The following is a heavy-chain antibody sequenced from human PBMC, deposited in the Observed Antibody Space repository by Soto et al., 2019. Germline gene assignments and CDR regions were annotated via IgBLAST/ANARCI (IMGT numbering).Heavy chain of an antibody. J-gene: IGHJ6*02. D-gene: IGHD2-2*02. CDR2: ISYDGSNK. CDR3: ESDCSSQPCYRQGGMDV. V-gene: IGHV3-30-3*01. CDR1: GFSLNSYA. Sequence: GGSLRLSCAASGFSLNSYAMHWVRQAPGKGLEWVAVISYDGSNKFYVDSVKGRFTISRDNSKNTVYLQMDSLRTEDTAVYYCESDCSSQPCYRQGGMDVWGQGTTVTVSS.